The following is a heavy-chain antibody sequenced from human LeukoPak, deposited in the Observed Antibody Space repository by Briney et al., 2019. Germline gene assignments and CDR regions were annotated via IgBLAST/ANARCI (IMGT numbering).Heavy chain of an antibody. J-gene: IGHJ4*02. CDR1: GGSISSYY. V-gene: IGHV4-4*07. CDR3: ASDSGWYTPFDY. D-gene: IGHD6-19*01. CDR2: IYTSGST. Sequence: SETLSLTCTVSGGSISSYYWSWIRQPAGKGLEWIGRIYTSGSTNYNPSLKSRVTMSVDTSKNQFSLKLCSVTAADTAVYFCASDSGWYTPFDYWGQGTLVTVSS.